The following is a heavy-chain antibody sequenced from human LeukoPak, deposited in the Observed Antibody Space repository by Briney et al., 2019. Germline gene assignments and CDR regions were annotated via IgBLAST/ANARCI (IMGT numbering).Heavy chain of an antibody. CDR3: ARRYSSSSFWFDP. CDR2: IYYSGST. V-gene: IGHV4-39*01. D-gene: IGHD6-13*01. Sequence: SETLSLTCTVSGGSISTYYWGWIRQPPGKGLEWIGNIYYSGSTYYNPSLKSRVTISVDTSKNQFSLKLSSVTAADTAVYYCARRYSSSSFWFDPWGQGTLVTVSS. J-gene: IGHJ5*02. CDR1: GGSISTYY.